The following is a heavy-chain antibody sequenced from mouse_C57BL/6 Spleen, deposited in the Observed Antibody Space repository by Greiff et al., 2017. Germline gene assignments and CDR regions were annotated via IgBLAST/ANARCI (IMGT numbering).Heavy chain of an antibody. CDR1: GFTFSSYA. J-gene: IGHJ2*01. CDR2: ISDGGSYT. CDR3: ARGDYLDY. Sequence: EVNVVESGGGLVKPGGSLKLSCAASGFTFSSYAMSWVRQTPEKRLEWVATISDGGSYTYYPANVKGRFTISRDNAKNNLYLQMSHLKSEDTAMYYCARGDYLDYWGQGTTLTVSS. V-gene: IGHV5-4*03.